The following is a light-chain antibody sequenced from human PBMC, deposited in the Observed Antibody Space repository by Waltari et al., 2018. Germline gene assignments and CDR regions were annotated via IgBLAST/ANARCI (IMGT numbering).Light chain of an antibody. V-gene: IGLV2-23*02. CDR1: SSDVGSYNL. CDR3: CSYAGTSTFWV. CDR2: EVN. J-gene: IGLJ3*02. Sequence: QSALTQPASVSGSPGQSITISCTGTSSDVGSYNLVSWYQQHPGKAPTLMISEVNKRPRGVSNRFCGSEAGNAASLTISGLQTEDEADYYCCSYAGTSTFWVFGGGTKLTVL.